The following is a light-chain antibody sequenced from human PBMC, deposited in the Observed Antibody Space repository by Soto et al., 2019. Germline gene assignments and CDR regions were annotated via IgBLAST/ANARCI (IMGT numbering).Light chain of an antibody. CDR1: NSNIVNNY. Sequence: VLTHPPSASGTPWQKVTISCSGSNSNIVNNYVSWYQQLPGTAPKLLIYDRSNRPSGIPDRFSGSRSGTSATLYITGLQPGHEADYYCGTWGSRLSAYVCGTRTKVTVL. CDR3: GTWGSRLSAYV. CDR2: DRS. V-gene: IGLV1-51*01. J-gene: IGLJ1*01.